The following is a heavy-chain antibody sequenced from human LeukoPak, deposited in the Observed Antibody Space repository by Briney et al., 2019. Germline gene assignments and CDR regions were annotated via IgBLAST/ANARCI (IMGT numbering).Heavy chain of an antibody. J-gene: IGHJ4*02. Sequence: MASETLSLTCTVSGGSISSGDYYWSWTRQPPGTGLEWIGYIYYSGSTYYNPSLKSRVTISVDTSKNQFSLKLSSVTAADTAVYYCARVPRSSSWYYFDYWGQGTLVTVSS. CDR1: GGSISSGDYY. V-gene: IGHV4-30-4*01. CDR2: IYYSGST. CDR3: ARVPRSSSWYYFDY. D-gene: IGHD6-13*01.